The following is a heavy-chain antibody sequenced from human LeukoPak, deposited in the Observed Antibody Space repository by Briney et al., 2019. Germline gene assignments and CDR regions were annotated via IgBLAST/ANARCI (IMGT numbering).Heavy chain of an antibody. CDR1: GYTFTSYG. V-gene: IGHV1-18*01. CDR2: ISAYNGNT. J-gene: IGHJ3*02. D-gene: IGHD3-10*01. CDR3: ASGYYGSGSYPFYDAFDI. Sequence: ASVKVSCKASGYTFTSYGISWVRQAPGQGREWMGWISAYNGNTNYAQKLQGRVTMTTDTSTSTAYMELRSLRSDDTAVYYCASGYYGSGSYPFYDAFDIWGQGTMVTVSS.